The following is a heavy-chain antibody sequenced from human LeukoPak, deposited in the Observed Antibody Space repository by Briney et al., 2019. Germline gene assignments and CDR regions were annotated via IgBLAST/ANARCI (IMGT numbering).Heavy chain of an antibody. V-gene: IGHV4-34*01. J-gene: IGHJ6*02. D-gene: IGHD1-26*01. Sequence: SETLSLTCAVYGGSFSGYYWSWIRQPPGKGLEWIGEINHSGSTNYNPSLKSRVTISVDTSKNQFSLKLSSVIAADTAVYYCARARYSGSYRTYYYYYYGMDVWGQGTTVTVSS. CDR2: INHSGST. CDR1: GGSFSGYY. CDR3: ARARYSGSYRTYYYYYYGMDV.